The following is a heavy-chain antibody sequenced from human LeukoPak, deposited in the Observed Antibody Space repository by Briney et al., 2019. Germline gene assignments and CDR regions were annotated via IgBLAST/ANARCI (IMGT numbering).Heavy chain of an antibody. Sequence: GGSLRLSCAASGFTFSSYTMNWVRQPPGKGLEWVSNIGTSSTTIYYADSVKGRFTISRDNAKNSLYLQMNSLRADDTAVYYCARFAAGGSYYYYMDVWGKGTTVTVS. D-gene: IGHD6-25*01. CDR2: IGTSSTTI. CDR1: GFTFSSYT. CDR3: ARFAAGGSYYYYMDV. J-gene: IGHJ6*03. V-gene: IGHV3-48*01.